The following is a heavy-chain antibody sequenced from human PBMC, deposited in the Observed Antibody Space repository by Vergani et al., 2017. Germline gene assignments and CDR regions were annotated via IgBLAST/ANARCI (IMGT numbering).Heavy chain of an antibody. J-gene: IGHJ3*01. Sequence: QVQLQESGPGLVKPSQTLSLTCTVSGVSIRSGSYHWSWIRQPAGKGLEWIGRIFHSGITDYNPSLRGRVSMSADTSKNQFSLKLTSVTAADTAVYFCARDRDGRGVIVYDSFDLWGPGAMVTVSS. CDR1: GVSIRSGSYH. CDR2: IFHSGIT. D-gene: IGHD5/OR15-5a*01. CDR3: ARDRDGRGVIVYDSFDL. V-gene: IGHV4-61*02.